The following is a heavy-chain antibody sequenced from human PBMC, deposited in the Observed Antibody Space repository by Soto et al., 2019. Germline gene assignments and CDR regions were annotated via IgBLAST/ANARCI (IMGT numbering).Heavy chain of an antibody. CDR3: ARDPDGYDRGMDV. D-gene: IGHD5-12*01. V-gene: IGHV4-59*01. CDR2: IYYSGST. CDR1: GCSISSYY. J-gene: IGHJ6*02. Sequence: TLGLTCTFSGCSISSYYWSWIPQPPGKGLEWIGYIYYSGSTHYNPSLKSRVTISVDTSKNQFSLKLSSVTAADTAGTNGARDPDGYDRGMDVWGQGTTVTV.